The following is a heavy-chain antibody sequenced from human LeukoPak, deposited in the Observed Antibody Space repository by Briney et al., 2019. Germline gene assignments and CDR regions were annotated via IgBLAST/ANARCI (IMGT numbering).Heavy chain of an antibody. Sequence: ASVKVSCKASGYTFTSYYIDWVRQAPGQGLEWMGVINPATTTTTYAQKFQGRVTLTRTMSTSTVYMEMSSLISEDTAVYYCARYFHDSTGRYDYWGQGTLVTVSS. CDR2: INPATTTT. CDR3: ARYFHDSTGRYDY. CDR1: GYTFTSYY. D-gene: IGHD2-8*02. J-gene: IGHJ4*02. V-gene: IGHV1-46*01.